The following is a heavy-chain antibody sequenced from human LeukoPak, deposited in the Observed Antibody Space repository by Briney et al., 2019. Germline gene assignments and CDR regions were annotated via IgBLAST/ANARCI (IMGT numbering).Heavy chain of an antibody. D-gene: IGHD3-22*01. J-gene: IGHJ4*02. V-gene: IGHV3-48*01. CDR3: ARGLSWDYYDMSQPSAY. Sequence: GGSLRLSSAASGFTFSSYSMNWVRQAPGKGLEWVSYISSSSSTIYYADSVKGRFTISRDNAKNSLYLQMNSLRAEDTAVYYCARGLSWDYYDMSQPSAYWGQGTLVTVSS. CDR2: ISSSSSTI. CDR1: GFTFSSYS.